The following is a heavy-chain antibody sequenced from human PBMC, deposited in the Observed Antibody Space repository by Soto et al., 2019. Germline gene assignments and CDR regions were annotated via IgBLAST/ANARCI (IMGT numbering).Heavy chain of an antibody. CDR3: TTTDFWSGYYSRSYYYYMDV. Sequence: GGSLRLSCAASGFTFSNAWMSWVRQAPGKGLEWVGRIKSKTDGGTTDYAAPVKGRFTISREYSKDTLYLQKNSLKTEDTAVYYCTTTDFWSGYYSRSYYYYMDVWGKGTTVTVSS. V-gene: IGHV3-15*01. CDR1: GFTFSNAW. CDR2: IKSKTDGGTT. D-gene: IGHD3-3*01. J-gene: IGHJ6*03.